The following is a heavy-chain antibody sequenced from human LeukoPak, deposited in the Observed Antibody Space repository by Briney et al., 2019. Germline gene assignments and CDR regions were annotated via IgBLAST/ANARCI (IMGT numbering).Heavy chain of an antibody. CDR1: GGSVSSGSYY. D-gene: IGHD3-3*01. CDR2: IYYSGST. CDR3: ARHDYDFWSGYFRY. V-gene: IGHV4-61*01. J-gene: IGHJ4*02. Sequence: SETLSLTCTVSGGSVSSGSYYWSWIRQPPGKGLEWIGYIYYSGSTNYNPSLKSRVTISVDTSKNQFSLKLSSVTAADTAVYYCARHDYDFWSGYFRYWGQGTLVTVSS.